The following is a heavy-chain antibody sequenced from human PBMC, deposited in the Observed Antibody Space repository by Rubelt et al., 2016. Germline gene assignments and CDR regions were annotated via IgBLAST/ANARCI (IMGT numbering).Heavy chain of an antibody. CDR1: GGSISSRSYY. CDR3: ARGSGYVNFDY. J-gene: IGHJ4*02. Sequence: QLQLQESGPGLVKPSETLSLTCTVSGGSISSRSYYWGWIRQPPGKGLEGIGRIYSSGSIFYNTSLMSRVTKSVDTSKNQYSLKLTSVTAADTAVYYCARGSGYVNFDYWGQGTLVTVSS. V-gene: IGHV4-39*07. CDR2: IYSSGSI. D-gene: IGHD5-12*01.